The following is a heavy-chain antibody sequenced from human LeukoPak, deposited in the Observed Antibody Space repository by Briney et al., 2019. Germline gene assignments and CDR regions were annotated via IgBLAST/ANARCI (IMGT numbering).Heavy chain of an antibody. CDR2: ISAYNGNT. J-gene: IGHJ3*02. CDR1: GYTFTSYG. V-gene: IGHV1-18*01. CDR3: ARNTYYDILTGYSKNDAFDI. Sequence: ASVKVSCKASGYTFTSYGISWVRQAPGQGLEWMGWISAYNGNTNYAQKLQGRVTMTTDTSTSTAYMELRSLRSDDTAVYYCARNTYYDILTGYSKNDAFDIWGQGTMVTVSS. D-gene: IGHD3-9*01.